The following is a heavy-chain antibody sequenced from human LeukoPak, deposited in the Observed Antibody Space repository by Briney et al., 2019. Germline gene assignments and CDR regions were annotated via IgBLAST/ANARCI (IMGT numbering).Heavy chain of an antibody. CDR1: GFTFSNYS. CDR3: ARGKMATIAPFDY. J-gene: IGHJ4*02. V-gene: IGHV3-21*01. Sequence: GGSLRLSCTASGFTFSNYSMNWVRQAPGKGLEWVSSISSSSSYIYYADSVTGRFTISRDNAKNSLYLQMNSLRAEDTAVYYCARGKMATIAPFDYWGQGTLVTVSS. D-gene: IGHD5-24*01. CDR2: ISSSSSYI.